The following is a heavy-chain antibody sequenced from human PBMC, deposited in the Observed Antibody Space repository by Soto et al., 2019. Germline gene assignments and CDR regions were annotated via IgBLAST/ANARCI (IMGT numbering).Heavy chain of an antibody. Sequence: GASVKVSCKASGYTFTNYGISWVRQAPGQGLEWMGWISAYNGNTNYAQKLQGRVTMTTDTSTSTAYMELRSLRSDDTAVYYCARLWEYCSGGSCYWFDPWGQGTLVTVSS. V-gene: IGHV1-18*01. CDR2: ISAYNGNT. J-gene: IGHJ5*02. D-gene: IGHD2-15*01. CDR3: ARLWEYCSGGSCYWFDP. CDR1: GYTFTNYG.